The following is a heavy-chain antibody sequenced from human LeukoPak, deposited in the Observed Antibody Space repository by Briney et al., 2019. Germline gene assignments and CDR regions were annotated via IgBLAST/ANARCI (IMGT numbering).Heavy chain of an antibody. V-gene: IGHV4-34*01. CDR2: INHSGST. CDR1: GGSFSGYY. D-gene: IGHD6-13*01. CDR3: ARGVDSSSLYYYYYYMDV. J-gene: IGHJ6*03. Sequence: PSETLSLTCAVYGGSFSGYYWSWIRQPPGKGLEWIGEINHSGSTNYNPSLKSRVTISVDTSKNQFSLKLSSVTAADTAVYYCARGVDSSSLYYYYYYMDVWGKGTTVTVSS.